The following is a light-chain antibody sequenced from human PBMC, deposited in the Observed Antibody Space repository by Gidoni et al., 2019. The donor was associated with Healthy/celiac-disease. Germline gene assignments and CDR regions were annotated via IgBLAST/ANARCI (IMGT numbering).Light chain of an antibody. Sequence: DIQMTQSPSSLSASVGDRVTSTCRASQSISSYLNWYQQKPGKAPKLLIYAASSLQSGVPSRFSGSGSGTDFTLTISSLQPEDFATYYWQQSYSTPQTFGQGTKVEIK. CDR1: QSISSY. J-gene: IGKJ1*01. V-gene: IGKV1-39*01. CDR2: AAS. CDR3: QQSYSTPQT.